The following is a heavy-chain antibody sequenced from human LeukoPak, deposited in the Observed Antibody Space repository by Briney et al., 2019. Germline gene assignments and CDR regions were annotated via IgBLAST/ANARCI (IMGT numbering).Heavy chain of an antibody. CDR2: IYYSGST. J-gene: IGHJ4*02. CDR3: ARSDGDYQPFDY. Sequence: TLSLKCTVSGGSISSGGYYWSWIRQHPGKGLEWIGYIYYSGSTYYNPSLKSRVTISVDTSKNQFSLKLSSVTAADTAVYYCARSDGDYQPFDYWGQGTLGTASS. CDR1: GGSISSGGYY. D-gene: IGHD4-17*01. V-gene: IGHV4-31*03.